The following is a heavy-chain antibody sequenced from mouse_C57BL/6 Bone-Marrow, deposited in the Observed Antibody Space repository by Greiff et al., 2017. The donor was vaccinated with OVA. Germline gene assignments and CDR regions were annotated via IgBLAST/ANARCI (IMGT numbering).Heavy chain of an antibody. CDR1: GYSITSGYY. CDR2: ISYDGSN. J-gene: IGHJ4*01. Sequence: DVQLQESGPGLVKPSQSLSLTCSVTGYSITSGYYWNWIRQFPGNKLEWMGYISYDGSNNYNPSLKNRISITRDTSKNQFFLKLNSVTTEDTATYYCARRYYYGSSYFYYYAMDYWGQGTSVTVSS. D-gene: IGHD1-1*01. V-gene: IGHV3-6*01. CDR3: ARRYYYGSSYFYYYAMDY.